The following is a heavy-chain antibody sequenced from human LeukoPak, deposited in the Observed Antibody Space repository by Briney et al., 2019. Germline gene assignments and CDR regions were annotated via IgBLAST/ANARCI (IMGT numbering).Heavy chain of an antibody. J-gene: IGHJ4*02. CDR3: AREGIAVAGTLFDY. CDR2: INPKSGGT. Sequence: ASVKVSCKASGYTFTGYYLHWVRQAPGQGLEWLGWINPKSGGTNCAQKFQGRVTVTRDTSIDTAYMELSRLRSDDTAVYYCAREGIAVAGTLFDYWGQGTLVTVSS. CDR1: GYTFTGYY. V-gene: IGHV1-2*02. D-gene: IGHD6-19*01.